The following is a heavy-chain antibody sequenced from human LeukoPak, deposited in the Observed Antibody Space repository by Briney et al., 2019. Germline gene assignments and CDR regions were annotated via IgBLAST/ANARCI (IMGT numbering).Heavy chain of an antibody. D-gene: IGHD2-21*01. Sequence: PSEPLSLTCTVSGVSMSAYQWSWVRQSPEKGLEWIGCINTKGETSYNPSLKGRVTTSVDTSKSQFSLRLTSVTAADTAVYYCAASNDAKIAPFDHWGQGAPVTVS. V-gene: IGHV4-4*09. CDR1: GVSMSAYQ. CDR3: AASNDAKIAPFDH. J-gene: IGHJ4*02. CDR2: INTKGET.